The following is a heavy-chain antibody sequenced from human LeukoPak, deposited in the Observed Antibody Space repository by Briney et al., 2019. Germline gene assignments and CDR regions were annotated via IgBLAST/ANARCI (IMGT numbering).Heavy chain of an antibody. D-gene: IGHD2-2*01. CDR1: GYTFTSYD. J-gene: IGHJ5*02. CDR2: MNPNSGNT. Sequence: APVKVSCKASGYTFTSYDINWVRQATGQGLEWMGWMNPNSGNTGYAQKFQGRVTITRNTSISTAYMELSSLRSEDTAVYYCARELAGYCSSTSCSLFDPWGQGTLVTVSS. CDR3: ARELAGYCSSTSCSLFDP. V-gene: IGHV1-8*03.